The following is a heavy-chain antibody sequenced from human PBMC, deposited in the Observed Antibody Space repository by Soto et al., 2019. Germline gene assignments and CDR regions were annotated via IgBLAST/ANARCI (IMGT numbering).Heavy chain of an antibody. J-gene: IGHJ4*02. Sequence: QVQLVQSGADVKKTGASVKVSCKASGYTFTNYNINWVRQAPGQGLEWMGWISAYNGNTYYAQKFQDRVTMTTDTSTSTVYMELRSLRSDDTALYYCARQLATAFDYCGQGTLVTVSS. CDR1: GYTFTNYN. V-gene: IGHV1-18*01. CDR2: ISAYNGNT. D-gene: IGHD6-13*01. CDR3: ARQLATAFDY.